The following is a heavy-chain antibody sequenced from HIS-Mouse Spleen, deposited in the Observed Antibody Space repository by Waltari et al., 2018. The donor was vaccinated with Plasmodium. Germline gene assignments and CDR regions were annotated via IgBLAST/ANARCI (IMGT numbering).Heavy chain of an antibody. Sequence: QVQLQQWGAGLLKPSETLSLTCAVYGGSFSGYYWSWIRQPPGKGLEWIGEINHSGSTNYNPSLKSRVTISVDTSKNQFSLKLSPVTAADTAVYYCARVTSSGVYWYFDLWGRGTLVTVSS. J-gene: IGHJ2*01. V-gene: IGHV4-34*01. D-gene: IGHD3-3*01. CDR1: GGSFSGYY. CDR3: ARVTSSGVYWYFDL. CDR2: INHSGST.